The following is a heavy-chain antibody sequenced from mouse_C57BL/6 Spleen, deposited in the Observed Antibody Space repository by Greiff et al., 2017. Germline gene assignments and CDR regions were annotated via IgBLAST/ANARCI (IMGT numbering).Heavy chain of an antibody. D-gene: IGHD1-1*01. CDR3: ARYGGTGFAY. Sequence: VQLKQSGPELVKPGASVKISCKASGYTFTDYYMNWVKQSHGKSLEWIGDINPNNGGTSYNQKFKGKATLTVDKSSSTAYMELRSLTSEDSAVYYCARYGGTGFAYWGQGTLVTVSA. J-gene: IGHJ3*01. CDR2: INPNNGGT. V-gene: IGHV1-26*01. CDR1: GYTFTDYY.